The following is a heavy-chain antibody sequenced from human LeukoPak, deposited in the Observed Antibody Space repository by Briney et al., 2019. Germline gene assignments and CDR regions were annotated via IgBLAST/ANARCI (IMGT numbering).Heavy chain of an antibody. CDR2: IYTSGST. J-gene: IGHJ5*02. D-gene: IGHD2-2*01. Sequence: PSETLSLTCTVSGGSISSYYWSWIRQPAGKGLEWIERIYTSGSTNYNPSLKSRVTMSVDTSKNQFSLKLSSVTAADTAVYYCARLVPAAMVPANWFDPWGQGTLVTVSS. CDR3: ARLVPAAMVPANWFDP. CDR1: GGSISSYY. V-gene: IGHV4-4*07.